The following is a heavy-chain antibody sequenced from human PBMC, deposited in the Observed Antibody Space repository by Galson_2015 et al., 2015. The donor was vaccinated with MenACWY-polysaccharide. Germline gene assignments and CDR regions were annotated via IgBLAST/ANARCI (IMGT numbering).Heavy chain of an antibody. V-gene: IGHV3-23*01. CDR3: ARVQGGYSNDWHHPYYFDY. CDR2: ISLDGRNT. CDR1: GFTFTSYT. J-gene: IGHJ4*02. Sequence: SLRLSCAASGFTFTSYTMSWIRQAPGKGPEWVTVISLDGRNTYYADPVKGRFTISRDNSKNTLYLQMHDLRAEDTAVYYCARVQGGYSNDWHHPYYFDYWGQGTLVTVSS. D-gene: IGHD6-13*01.